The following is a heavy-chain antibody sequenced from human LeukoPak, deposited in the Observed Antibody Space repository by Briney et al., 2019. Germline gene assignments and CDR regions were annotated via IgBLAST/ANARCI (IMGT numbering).Heavy chain of an antibody. J-gene: IGHJ3*02. D-gene: IGHD3-10*01. Sequence: GRSLRLSCAASGFTFSSYGMHWVRQAPGKGLEWVTVIWYDGSNKYYVDSVKGRFTISRDNSKNTLYLQMNSLRAEDTAVYYCARGAYGSGTYHDFDIWGQGTMVTVSS. CDR3: ARGAYGSGTYHDFDI. CDR2: IWYDGSNK. V-gene: IGHV3-33*01. CDR1: GFTFSSYG.